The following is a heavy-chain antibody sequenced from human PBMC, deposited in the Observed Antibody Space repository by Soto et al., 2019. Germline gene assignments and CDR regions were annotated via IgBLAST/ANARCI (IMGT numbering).Heavy chain of an antibody. CDR1: GGSISSYY. CDR3: ARGGGSYPEFDP. D-gene: IGHD1-26*01. Sequence: ASETLSLTCTVSGGSISSYYWSWIRQPPGKGLEWIGYIYYSGSTSYNPSLKSRVTISVDTSKNQFSLKLSSVTAADTAVYYCARGGGSYPEFDPWGQGTLVTVSS. V-gene: IGHV4-59*08. J-gene: IGHJ5*02. CDR2: IYYSGST.